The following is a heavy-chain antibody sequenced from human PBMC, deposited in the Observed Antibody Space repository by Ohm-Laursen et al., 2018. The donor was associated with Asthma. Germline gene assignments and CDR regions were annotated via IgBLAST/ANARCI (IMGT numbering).Heavy chain of an antibody. D-gene: IGHD3-10*01. CDR3: ATKRYGSGSRWFDP. V-gene: IGHV3-7*05. CDR2: IKQDGSEK. J-gene: IGHJ5*02. CDR1: GFTFSSYW. Sequence: SLRLSCAASGFTFSSYWMSWVRQAPGKGLEWVANIKQDGSEKYYVDSVKGRFTISRDNAKNSLYLQMNSLRAEDTAVYYCATKRYGSGSRWFDPWGQGTLVTVSS.